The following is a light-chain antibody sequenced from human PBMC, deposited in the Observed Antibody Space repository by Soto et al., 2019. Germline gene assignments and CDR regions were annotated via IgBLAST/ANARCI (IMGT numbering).Light chain of an antibody. J-gene: IGLJ2*01. Sequence: QPALTQPASVSGSHGQSITISCTETSSDIGAYNFVSWYQQHPGKAPKLMLYDVNIRPSGVSNRFSGSKSGNTASLTISGLQAEDEADYYCTSWTTSTTMIFGGGTKVTVL. CDR1: SSDIGAYNF. CDR2: DVN. V-gene: IGLV2-14*03. CDR3: TSWTTSTTMI.